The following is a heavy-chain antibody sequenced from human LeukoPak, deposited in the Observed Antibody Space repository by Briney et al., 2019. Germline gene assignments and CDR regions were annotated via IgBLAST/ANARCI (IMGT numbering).Heavy chain of an antibody. J-gene: IGHJ6*03. Sequence: PSETLSLTCTVSGVSISSGGYYWTWIRHDPGRGLEWIGHIHYSGSANYNPSLKSRLSISVDTSKNHFCLSLSSVTAADTAVYYCARTVGVWDYDHKYYMDVWGKGTTVTVSS. CDR1: GVSISSGGYY. V-gene: IGHV4-31*03. CDR3: ARTVGVWDYDHKYYMDV. D-gene: IGHD1-26*01. CDR2: IHYSGSA.